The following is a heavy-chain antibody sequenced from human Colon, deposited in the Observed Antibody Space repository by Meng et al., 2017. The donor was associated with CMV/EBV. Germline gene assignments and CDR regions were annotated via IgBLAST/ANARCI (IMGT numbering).Heavy chain of an antibody. CDR1: GFTFSNAW. Sequence: CEASGFTFSNAWMSWVRQAPGKGLEWVGRIKSKTDGGTTDYAAPVKGRFTISRDDSKNTLYLQMNSLKTEDTAVYYRTTEYRDGYNHWGQGTLVTVSS. CDR2: IKSKTDGGTT. D-gene: IGHD5-24*01. V-gene: IGHV3-15*01. CDR3: TTEYRDGYNH. J-gene: IGHJ5*02.